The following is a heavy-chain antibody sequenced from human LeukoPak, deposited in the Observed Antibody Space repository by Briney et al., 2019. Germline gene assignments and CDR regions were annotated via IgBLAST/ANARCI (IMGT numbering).Heavy chain of an antibody. CDR3: ARTSYSWYFDL. CDR1: GGSISSYY. J-gene: IGHJ2*01. V-gene: IGHV4-59*08. CDR2: ISYSGST. D-gene: IGHD1-26*01. Sequence: SETLSLTCIVSGGSISSYYWSWIRQPPGKGLEWIGYISYSGSTNYNPSLKSRVTISVDTSKNHFSLKLTSLTAADTAVYYCARTSYSWYFDLWGRGTLVSVSS.